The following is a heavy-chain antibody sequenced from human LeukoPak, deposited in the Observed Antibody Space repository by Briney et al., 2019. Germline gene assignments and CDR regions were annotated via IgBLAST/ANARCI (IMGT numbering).Heavy chain of an antibody. CDR1: GFTFSNYW. V-gene: IGHV3-7*04. J-gene: IGHJ4*02. D-gene: IGHD6-13*01. CDR3: ARAREQLVPYYFDY. CDR2: IKQDRSEK. Sequence: PGGSLRLSCAASGFTFSNYWMSWVRQAPGKGLEWVANIKQDRSEKYYVDSVKGRSTISRDNAKNTLYLQMNSLRAEDTAVYYCARAREQLVPYYFDYWGQGTLVTVSS.